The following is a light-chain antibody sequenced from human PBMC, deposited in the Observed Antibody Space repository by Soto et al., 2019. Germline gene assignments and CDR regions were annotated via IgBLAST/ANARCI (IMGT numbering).Light chain of an antibody. CDR1: QSISSY. Sequence: DIQMTQSPSSLSASVGDRVTITCRASQSISSYLNWYQQKPGEAPKLLIYAASSLQSGVPSRFSGSGSGTDFTLTISSLQPEDFATYYCQQSYSTPLYTFGQGTK. J-gene: IGKJ2*01. V-gene: IGKV1-39*01. CDR3: QQSYSTPLYT. CDR2: AAS.